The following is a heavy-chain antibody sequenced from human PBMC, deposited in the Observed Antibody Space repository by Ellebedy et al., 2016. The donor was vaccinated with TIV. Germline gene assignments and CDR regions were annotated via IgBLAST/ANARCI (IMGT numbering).Heavy chain of an antibody. CDR2: INPNRGGT. D-gene: IGHD5-18*01. Sequence: AASVKVSCKASGYTFIDYYMHWVRQAPGQGLEWMGWINPNRGGTSYAPKFQGWVTMTRDTSISTAYMELTRLTSDDTAVYYCARGFARGYIYGYGDYWGQGTLVTVSS. V-gene: IGHV1-2*04. J-gene: IGHJ4*02. CDR1: GYTFIDYY. CDR3: ARGFARGYIYGYGDY.